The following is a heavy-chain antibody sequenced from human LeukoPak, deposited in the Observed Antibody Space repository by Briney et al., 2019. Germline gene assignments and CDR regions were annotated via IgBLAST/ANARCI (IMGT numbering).Heavy chain of an antibody. V-gene: IGHV3-48*03. CDR2: ISSRGSTI. Sequence: GGSLRLSCAASGFTFSSYEMNWIRQAPGKGLEWVSYISSRGSTIYYADSVKGRFTTSRDNAKNSLYLQMNSLRAEDTAFYYCAINGGGDSGYGNFDYWGQGTLVTVSS. D-gene: IGHD5-12*01. CDR1: GFTFSSYE. J-gene: IGHJ4*02. CDR3: AINGGGDSGYGNFDY.